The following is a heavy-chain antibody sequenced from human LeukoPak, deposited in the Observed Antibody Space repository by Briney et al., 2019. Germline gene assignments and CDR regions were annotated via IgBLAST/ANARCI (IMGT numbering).Heavy chain of an antibody. CDR1: GYTFISYG. CDR3: ARGYYYDSSGYYPDDH. V-gene: IGHV1-18*01. D-gene: IGHD3-22*01. J-gene: IGHJ4*02. Sequence: ASVKVSCKASGYTFISYGVSWVRQAPGQGLECMGWISAYNGKTNYAQKLQGRVTLTTDTSTSTAYMELRSLRSDDTAVYYCARGYYYDSSGYYPDDHWGQGTLVTVSS. CDR2: ISAYNGKT.